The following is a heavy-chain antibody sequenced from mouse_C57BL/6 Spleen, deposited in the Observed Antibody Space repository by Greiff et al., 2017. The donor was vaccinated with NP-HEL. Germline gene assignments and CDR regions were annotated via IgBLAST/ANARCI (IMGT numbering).Heavy chain of an antibody. Sequence: EVQLVESEGGLVQPGSSMKLSCTASGFTFSDYYMAWVRQVPEKGLEWVANINSDGSSTYYLDSLKSRFIISRDNAKNILYLQMSSLKSEDTATYYCATCYYYAMDYWGQGTSVTVSS. CDR1: GFTFSDYY. CDR3: ATCYYYAMDY. V-gene: IGHV5-16*01. D-gene: IGHD2-12*01. J-gene: IGHJ4*01. CDR2: INSDGSST.